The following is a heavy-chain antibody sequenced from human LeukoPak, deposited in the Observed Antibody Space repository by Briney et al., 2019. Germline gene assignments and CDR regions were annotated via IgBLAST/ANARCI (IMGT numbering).Heavy chain of an antibody. J-gene: IGHJ3*02. V-gene: IGHV4-34*01. CDR1: GGSFSGYY. D-gene: IGHD3-10*01. CDR2: INHSGST. CDR3: ARGRRAYYYGSGSYSAFDI. Sequence: SETLSLTCAVYGGSFSGYYWSWIRQPPGKGLEWIGEINHSGSTNYNPSPKSRVTISVDTSKNQFSLKLSSVTAADTAVYYCARGRRAYYYGSGSYSAFDIWGQGTMVTVSS.